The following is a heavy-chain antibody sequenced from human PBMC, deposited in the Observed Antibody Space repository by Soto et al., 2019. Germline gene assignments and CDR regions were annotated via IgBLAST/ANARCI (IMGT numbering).Heavy chain of an antibody. Sequence: GGSLRLSCAASGFTVSSNYMSWVRQAPGQGLEWVSVIYSGGNTVYADSVKGRFIISRDNSKNTLYLQMNSLRAEDTAVYYCAGEAEYDFWSGPGWFDPWGQGTLVTVSS. D-gene: IGHD3-3*01. CDR2: IYSGGNT. CDR1: GFTVSSNY. CDR3: AGEAEYDFWSGPGWFDP. V-gene: IGHV3-66*01. J-gene: IGHJ5*02.